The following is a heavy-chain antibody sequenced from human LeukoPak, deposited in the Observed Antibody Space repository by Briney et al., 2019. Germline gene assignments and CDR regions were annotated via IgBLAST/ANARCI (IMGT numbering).Heavy chain of an antibody. CDR1: SYSFTSYC. J-gene: IGHJ4*02. D-gene: IGHD3-10*01. CDR3: ARPSYGSGSYGGSFDY. CDR2: IYTGDSDT. Sequence: AESLKISCNGSSYSFTSYCIGWVRQLAGEGLLWMVFIYTGDSDTRYSPSFQGQVTISADKSISTAYLQWSSLKASDTAMYYCARPSYGSGSYGGSFDYWGQGTLVTVSS. V-gene: IGHV5-51*01.